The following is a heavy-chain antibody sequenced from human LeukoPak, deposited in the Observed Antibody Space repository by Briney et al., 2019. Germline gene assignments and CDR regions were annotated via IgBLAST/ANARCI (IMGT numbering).Heavy chain of an antibody. J-gene: IGHJ6*02. Sequence: APVKVSCEASGYTLRDYYIYWVRQAPGQGLEWLGWLNPHSGGTNYAQKFQGRVTLTSDTSISTAYMELSLLTSDDTAIYYCARGLRIINGLDVWGQGTTVIDPS. CDR1: GYTLRDYY. CDR3: ARGLRIINGLDV. V-gene: IGHV1-2*02. CDR2: LNPHSGGT. D-gene: IGHD2-15*01.